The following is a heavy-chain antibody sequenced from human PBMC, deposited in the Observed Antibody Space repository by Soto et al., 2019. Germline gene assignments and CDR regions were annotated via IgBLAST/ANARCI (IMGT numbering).Heavy chain of an antibody. CDR1: GFTFSSYS. V-gene: IGHV3-48*02. CDR2: ISSSSSTI. D-gene: IGHD3-22*01. CDR3: VRAASYYDSSGAPYYYYGMDV. Sequence: LRLSCAASGFTFSSYSMNWVRQYPGKGLEWVSYISSSSSTIYYADSVKGRFTISRDNAKNSLYLQMNSLRDEDTAVYYCVRAASYYDSSGAPYYYYGMDVWGQGATGTVS. J-gene: IGHJ6*02.